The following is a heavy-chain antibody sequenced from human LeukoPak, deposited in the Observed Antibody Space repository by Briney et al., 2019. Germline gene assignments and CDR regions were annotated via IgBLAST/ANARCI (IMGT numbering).Heavy chain of an antibody. V-gene: IGHV4-34*01. Sequence: SETLSLTCAVYGGSFSGYYWSWIRRPPGKGLEWIGEINHSGSTNYNPSLKSRVTISVDTSKNQFSLKLSSVTAADTAVYYCAREYCSSTSCFAYFQHWGQGTLVTVYS. D-gene: IGHD2-2*01. CDR2: INHSGST. CDR3: AREYCSSTSCFAYFQH. J-gene: IGHJ1*01. CDR1: GGSFSGYY.